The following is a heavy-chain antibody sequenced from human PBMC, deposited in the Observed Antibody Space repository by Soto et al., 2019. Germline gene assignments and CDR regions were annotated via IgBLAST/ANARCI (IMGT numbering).Heavy chain of an antibody. CDR1: GGSISSYY. CDR3: ARAERDYGDYAGWFDP. V-gene: IGHV4-59*01. J-gene: IGHJ5*02. Sequence: PSETLSLTCTVSGGSISSYYWTWIRQPPGKGLEWIGYSYYSGSTYYNPSLKSRVTISVDTSKNQFSLRLNSVTAADPAVYYCARAERDYGDYAGWFDPWGQGTLVTVSS. D-gene: IGHD4-17*01. CDR2: SYYSGST.